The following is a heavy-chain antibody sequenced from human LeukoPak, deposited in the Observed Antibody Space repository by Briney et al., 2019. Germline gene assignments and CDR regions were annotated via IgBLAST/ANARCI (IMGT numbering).Heavy chain of an antibody. CDR1: GFTFSSYW. J-gene: IGHJ4*02. CDR3: ARSRSYYFDF. Sequence: GGSLRLSCAASGFTFSSYWMSWVRQAPGKGPEWVANIKQDGSEKYYVDSVKGRVTISRDNANNSLYLQMNSLRAENTAVYYCARSRSYYFDFWGQGTLVTVSS. CDR2: IKQDGSEK. D-gene: IGHD1-26*01. V-gene: IGHV3-7*03.